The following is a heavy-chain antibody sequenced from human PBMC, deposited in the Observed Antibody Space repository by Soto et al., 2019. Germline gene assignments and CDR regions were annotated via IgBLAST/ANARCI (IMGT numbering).Heavy chain of an antibody. D-gene: IGHD3-10*01. CDR1: GGSFSGYY. Sequence: PSETLSLTCAVYGGSFSGYYWSWIRQHPGKGLEWIGEVIHSGSTNYSPSLKSRVTISLDTSKNQFSLNLNSVTAADTAVYYCAGAFSGSGSYYFDYWARGTLVTVSS. V-gene: IGHV4-34*12. CDR2: VIHSGST. CDR3: AGAFSGSGSYYFDY. J-gene: IGHJ4*02.